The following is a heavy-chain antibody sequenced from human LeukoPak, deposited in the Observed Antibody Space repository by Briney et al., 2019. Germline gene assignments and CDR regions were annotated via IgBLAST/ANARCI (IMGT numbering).Heavy chain of an antibody. CDR1: GYTFTGYY. CDR2: INPNSGGT. J-gene: IGHJ4*02. Sequence: ASVKVSCKASGYTFTGYYMHWVRQAPGQGLEWMGWINPNSGGTNYAQKFQGWVTMTRDTSISTAYMELSRLRSDDTAVYYCALYDSSGYYFDYWGQGTLVTVSS. V-gene: IGHV1-2*04. CDR3: ALYDSSGYYFDY. D-gene: IGHD3-22*01.